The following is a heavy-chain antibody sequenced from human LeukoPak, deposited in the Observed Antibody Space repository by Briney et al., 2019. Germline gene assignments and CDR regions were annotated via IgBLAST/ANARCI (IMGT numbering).Heavy chain of an antibody. D-gene: IGHD3-10*01. CDR1: GFTLSSYG. Sequence: GRSLRLSCAASGFTLSSYGMHWVRQAPGKGLEWVAVISYDGSNKYYADSVKGRFTISRDNSKNTLYLQMNSLRAEDTAVYYCARDSYDYYGSGSYYPLDYWGQGTLVTVSS. CDR3: ARDSYDYYGSGSYYPLDY. CDR2: ISYDGSNK. V-gene: IGHV3-30*03. J-gene: IGHJ4*02.